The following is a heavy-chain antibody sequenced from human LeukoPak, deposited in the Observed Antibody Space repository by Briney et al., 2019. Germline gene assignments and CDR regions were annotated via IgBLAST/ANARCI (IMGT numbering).Heavy chain of an antibody. CDR2: IIPIFGTA. V-gene: IGHV1-69*13. D-gene: IGHD6-13*01. Sequence: GASVKVSCKASGGTFSSYAISWVRQAPGQGLEWMGGIIPIFGTANYAQKFQGRVTITADESTSTAYMELNSLRSEDTAVYYCAREGVRSSCYDYWGQGTLVTVSS. CDR1: GGTFSSYA. J-gene: IGHJ4*02. CDR3: AREGVRSSCYDY.